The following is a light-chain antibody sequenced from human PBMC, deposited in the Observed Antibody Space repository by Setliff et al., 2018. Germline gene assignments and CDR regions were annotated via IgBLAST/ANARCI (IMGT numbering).Light chain of an antibody. CDR3: SAYTSSSTYV. V-gene: IGLV2-14*01. CDR1: SSDVGSYDF. J-gene: IGLJ1*01. Sequence: QSALTQPASVSGSPGQSITISCSGTSSDVGSYDFVSWYQQYPGKAPKLIIYDVSSRPSGVSNRFSGSKAGNTASLTISGLQAEDEADYYCSAYTSSSTYVFGSGTKVTV. CDR2: DVS.